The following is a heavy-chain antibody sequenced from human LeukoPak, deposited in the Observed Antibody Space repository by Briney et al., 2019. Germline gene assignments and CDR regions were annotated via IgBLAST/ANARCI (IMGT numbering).Heavy chain of an antibody. CDR1: GYTFTSYG. CDR3: ARQMATIYYYGMDV. D-gene: IGHD5-12*01. V-gene: IGHV1-18*01. J-gene: IGHJ6*02. CDR2: ISAYNGNT. Sequence: ASVKVSCKASGYTFTSYGISRVRQPPGQGLEWMGWISAYNGNTNYAQKLQGRVTMTTDTSTSTAYMELRSLRPDDTAVYYCARQMATIYYYGMDVWGQGTTVTVSS.